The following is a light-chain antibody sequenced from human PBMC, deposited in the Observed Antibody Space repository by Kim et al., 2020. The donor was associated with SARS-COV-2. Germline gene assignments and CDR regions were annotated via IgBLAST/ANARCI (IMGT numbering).Light chain of an antibody. J-gene: IGKJ4*01. Sequence: LSPGERATLSCGASERVRNNYLAWYQQRPGLAPRLLVYDASIRASGIPDRFSGSGSGTDFTLTISGLDPEDFAVYYCQQYGGSPTFGGGTKVDIK. CDR3: QQYGGSPT. V-gene: IGKV3D-20*01. CDR1: ERVRNNY. CDR2: DAS.